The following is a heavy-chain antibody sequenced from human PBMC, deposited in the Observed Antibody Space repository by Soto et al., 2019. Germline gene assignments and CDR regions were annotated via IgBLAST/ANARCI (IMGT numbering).Heavy chain of an antibody. CDR2: IYPGDSGT. D-gene: IGHD6-25*01. J-gene: IGHJ4*03. V-gene: IGHV5-51*01. Sequence: SLRVWRRGAGYRCTGLGVGCVRQMNGKGLEGMGIIYPGDSGTRYSPSFQGQVTISADKSISTAYLQWSSLKASDTAMYFCGRQPNTIAAPRFGYWGQGTLVTVSS. CDR1: GYRCTGLG. CDR3: GRQPNTIAAPRFGY.